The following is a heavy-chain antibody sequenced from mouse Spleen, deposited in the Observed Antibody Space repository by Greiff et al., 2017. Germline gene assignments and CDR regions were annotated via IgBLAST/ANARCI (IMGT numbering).Heavy chain of an antibody. CDR2: ISSGGGST. V-gene: IGHV5-12-1*01. Sequence: EVQVVESGGGLVKLGGSLKLSCAASGFTFSSYYMSWVRQTPEKRLEWVATISSGGGSTYYPDSVKGRFTISRDNAKNTLYLQMSSLNSEDTAVYYCARGVDYDGWFAYWGQGTLVTVSA. CDR3: ARGVDYDGWFAY. CDR1: GFTFSSYY. D-gene: IGHD2-4*01. J-gene: IGHJ3*01.